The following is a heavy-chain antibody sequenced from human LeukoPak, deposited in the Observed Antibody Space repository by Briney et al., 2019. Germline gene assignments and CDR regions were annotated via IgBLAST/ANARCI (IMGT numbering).Heavy chain of an antibody. CDR3: ARDSSSWYVSEH. CDR1: GFTFSSYW. V-gene: IGHV3-20*04. D-gene: IGHD6-13*01. J-gene: IGHJ1*01. Sequence: GGSLRLSCAASGFTFSSYWMHWVRQAPGKGLEWVSGINWNGGSTGYADSVKGRFTISRDNAKNSLYLQMNSLRAEDTALYYCARDSSSWYVSEHWGQGTLVTVSS. CDR2: INWNGGST.